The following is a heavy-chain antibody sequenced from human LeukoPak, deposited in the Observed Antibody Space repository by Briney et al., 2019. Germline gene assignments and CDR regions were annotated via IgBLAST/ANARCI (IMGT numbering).Heavy chain of an antibody. CDR3: ARAGGYDFWRGNNWFDP. CDR1: GGSVSSGSYY. V-gene: IGHV4-61*01. J-gene: IGHJ5*02. CDR2: IYYSGST. D-gene: IGHD3-3*01. Sequence: SETLSLTCTVSGGSVSSGSYYWSWIRQPPGKGLEWIGYIYYSGSTNYNPSLKSRVTISVDTSKNQFSLKLSSVTAADTAVYYCARAGGYDFWRGNNWFDPWGQGTLVTVSS.